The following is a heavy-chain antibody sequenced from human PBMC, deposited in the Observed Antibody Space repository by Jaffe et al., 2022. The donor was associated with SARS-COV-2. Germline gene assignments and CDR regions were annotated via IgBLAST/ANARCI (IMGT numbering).Heavy chain of an antibody. D-gene: IGHD3-10*01. V-gene: IGHV3-23*01. Sequence: EVQLLESGGGLVQPGGSLRLSCAASGFTFSSYAMSWVRQAPGKGLEWVSAISGSGGSTYYADSVKGRFTISRDNSKNTLYLQMNSLRAEDTAVYYCAKEQDGRFGESTDYYYYGMDVWGQGTTVTVSS. J-gene: IGHJ6*02. CDR3: AKEQDGRFGESTDYYYYGMDV. CDR2: ISGSGGST. CDR1: GFTFSSYA.